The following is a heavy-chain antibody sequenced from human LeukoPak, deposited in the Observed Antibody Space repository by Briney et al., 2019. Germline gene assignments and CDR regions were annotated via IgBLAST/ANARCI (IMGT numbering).Heavy chain of an antibody. V-gene: IGHV4-59*01. J-gene: IGHJ4*02. D-gene: IGHD5-12*01. CDR2: IYYSGST. Sequence: SETLSLTCTVSGGSISSYYWSWIRQPPGKGLEWIGYIYYSGSTNYNPSLKSRVTISVDTSKNQFSLKLSSVTAADTAVYYCARARIGGYDTRSSAPFDYWGQGTLVTVSS. CDR1: GGSISSYY. CDR3: ARARIGGYDTRSSAPFDY.